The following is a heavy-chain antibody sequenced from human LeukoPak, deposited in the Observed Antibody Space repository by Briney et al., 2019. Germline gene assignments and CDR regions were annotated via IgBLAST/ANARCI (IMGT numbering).Heavy chain of an antibody. CDR1: GYTFTSYA. CDR3: AREEMIRGVTNY. Sequence: ASVKVSCKASGYTFTSYAMHWVRQAPGQRLEWMGWINVGNGNTKYSQKFQGRVTITRDTSASTAYMELSSLRSEDTAMYYCAREEMIRGVTNYWGQGTLVTVSS. J-gene: IGHJ4*02. CDR2: INVGNGNT. D-gene: IGHD3-10*01. V-gene: IGHV1-3*01.